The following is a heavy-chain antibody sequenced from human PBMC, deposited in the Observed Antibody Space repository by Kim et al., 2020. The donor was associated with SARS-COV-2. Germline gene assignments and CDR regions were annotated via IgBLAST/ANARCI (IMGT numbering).Heavy chain of an antibody. CDR1: GYTFTNYA. J-gene: IGHJ5*02. CDR2: INTNTGNP. Sequence: ASVKVSCKASGYTFTNYAMNWVRQAPGQGLERMGWINTNTGNPTYAQGFTGRFVFSLDTSVSTAYLQISSLKAEDTAVYYCARGGRCSTGYGCNWFDPWGQGTLVTVSS. CDR3: ARGGRCSTGYGCNWFDP. D-gene: IGHD3-22*01. V-gene: IGHV7-4-1*02.